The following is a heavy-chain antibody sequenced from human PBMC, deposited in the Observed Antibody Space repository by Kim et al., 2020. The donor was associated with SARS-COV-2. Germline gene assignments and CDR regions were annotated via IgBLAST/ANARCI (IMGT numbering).Heavy chain of an antibody. V-gene: IGHV1-3*01. J-gene: IGHJ6*02. D-gene: IGHD2-21*01. CDR3: ARAGGEPHYYYGMDV. Sequence: QKFQGRVTITRDTSAAIAYMELSSLSSEDTAVYYCARAGGEPHYYYGMDVWGQGTTVTVSS.